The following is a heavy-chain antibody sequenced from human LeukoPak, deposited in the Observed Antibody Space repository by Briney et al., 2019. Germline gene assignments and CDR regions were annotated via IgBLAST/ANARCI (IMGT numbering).Heavy chain of an antibody. D-gene: IGHD3-9*01. Sequence: ASVKVSCKASGGTFSSYAINWVRQAPGQGLEWMGGIIPTFGSPNYAQKFQGRVTITADEYTSTAYMELSSLRSEDTAVYYCARSRDDILSGYIYYYYMDVWGKGTTVTVSS. V-gene: IGHV1-69*13. CDR1: GGTFSSYA. CDR2: IIPTFGSP. CDR3: ARSRDDILSGYIYYYYMDV. J-gene: IGHJ6*03.